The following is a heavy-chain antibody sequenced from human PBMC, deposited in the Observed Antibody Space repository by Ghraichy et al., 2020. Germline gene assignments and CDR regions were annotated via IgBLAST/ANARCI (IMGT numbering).Heavy chain of an antibody. V-gene: IGHV3-15*01. CDR3: VVPTYYYYGMDV. CDR2: IKSKTDGGTT. D-gene: IGHD2-15*01. CDR1: GFTFSNAW. Sequence: SLRLSCAASGFTFSNAWMSWVRQAPGKGLEWVGRIKSKTDGGTTDYAAPVKGRFTISRDDSKNTLYLQMNSLKTEDTAVYFCVVPTYYYYGMDVWGQGTTVTVSS. J-gene: IGHJ6*02.